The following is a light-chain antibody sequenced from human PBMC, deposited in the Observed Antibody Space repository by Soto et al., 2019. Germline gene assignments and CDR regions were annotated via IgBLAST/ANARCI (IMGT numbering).Light chain of an antibody. Sequence: QSALTQPASVSGSPGQSITISCTGSSSDIGGYNYVSWYQQHPGKAPQLMIYDVSYRPSRISDRFSGSKSGNTASLTISGLQPKDEADYYCSSYGASSTLFGGGTKLTVL. CDR1: SSDIGGYNY. CDR2: DVS. V-gene: IGLV2-14*03. CDR3: SSYGASSTL. J-gene: IGLJ3*02.